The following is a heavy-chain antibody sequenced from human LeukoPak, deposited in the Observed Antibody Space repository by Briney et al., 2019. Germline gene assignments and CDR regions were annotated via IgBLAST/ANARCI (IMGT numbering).Heavy chain of an antibody. Sequence: SETLSLTCTVSGGSISSYYWSWIRQPPGKGLEWIGYIYYSGSTNYNPSLKSRVTISVDTSKNQFSLKLSSVTAADTAVYYCARGHSSSSSFDYWGQGTLVTISS. CDR1: GGSISSYY. D-gene: IGHD6-6*01. CDR3: ARGHSSSSSFDY. J-gene: IGHJ4*02. V-gene: IGHV4-59*01. CDR2: IYYSGST.